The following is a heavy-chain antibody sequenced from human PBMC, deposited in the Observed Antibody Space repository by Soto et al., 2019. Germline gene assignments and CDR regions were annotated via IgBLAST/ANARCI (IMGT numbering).Heavy chain of an antibody. CDR1: DGSISSGGYS. CDR3: ARVPDY. V-gene: IGHV4-30-2*01. D-gene: IGHD2-2*01. J-gene: IGHJ4*02. CDR2: MYHSGST. Sequence: FQTLSLTCGVGDGSISSGGYSWRWIRQPPGKGLEWIGYMYHSGSTYYNPSLKSRVTISIDRSKNQFSLKLSSVTAADTAVYYCARVPDYWGQGILVTVSS.